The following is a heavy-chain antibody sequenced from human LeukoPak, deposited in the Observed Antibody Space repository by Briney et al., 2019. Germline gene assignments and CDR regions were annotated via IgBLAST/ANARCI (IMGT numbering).Heavy chain of an antibody. CDR3: ARGRQIRDTAMGGY. CDR2: IRSDGSNK. Sequence: PGGSLRLSCAGSGFSFSSYGMHWVRQAPGKGLEWMAFIRSDGSNKYYADSVKGRFTISRDNSKNTLYLQMNSLRAEDTAVYYCARGRQIRDTAMGGYWGQGTLVTVSS. D-gene: IGHD5-18*01. CDR1: GFSFSSYG. J-gene: IGHJ4*02. V-gene: IGHV3-30*02.